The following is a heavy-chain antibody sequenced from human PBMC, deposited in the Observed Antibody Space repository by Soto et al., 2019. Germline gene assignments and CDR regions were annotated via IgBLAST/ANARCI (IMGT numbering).Heavy chain of an antibody. CDR2: IIPVVGTT. J-gene: IGHJ4*01. Sequence: QVQLVQSGAEVKKPGSSVKVSCKASGDTLTTNSLNWVRQAPGQGLEWMGGIIPVVGTTKYAKKYQDRVTITGDKSTNPAYMELSSLRSEDTAVYYCARGLLYATTYFDYWGHGTPVTVSS. CDR3: ARGLLYATTYFDY. D-gene: IGHD2-8*01. CDR1: GDTLTTNS. V-gene: IGHV1-69*06.